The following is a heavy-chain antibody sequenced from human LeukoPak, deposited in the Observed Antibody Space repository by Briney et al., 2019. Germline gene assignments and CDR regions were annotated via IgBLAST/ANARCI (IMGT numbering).Heavy chain of an antibody. CDR3: ARHGVVAFGAFD. J-gene: IGHJ3*02. CDR2: IQSVGTT. D-gene: IGHD2-21*01. V-gene: IGHV3-53*01. Sequence: GGSLRLSCVASGFIVSSNYMSWVCQAPGKGLEGVSVIQSVGTTDHADSVKGRFTISRDNSKNTLYLQMNSLRVEDTAVYFCARHGVVAFGAFDMGPRDNGHRLF. CDR1: GFIVSSNY.